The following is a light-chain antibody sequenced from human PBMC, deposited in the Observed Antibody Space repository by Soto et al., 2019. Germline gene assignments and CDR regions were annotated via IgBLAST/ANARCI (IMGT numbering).Light chain of an antibody. CDR1: SGSVSTSYY. CDR3: VLYMGSGIWV. CDR2: STN. V-gene: IGLV8-61*01. Sequence: QTVVTQEPSFSVSPGRTVTLTCGLSSGSVSTSYYPSWYHQTPGQAPRTLIYSTNTRSSGVPDRFSGSILGNKAALTITGAQADDESDHYCVLYMGSGIWVFGGGTKLTVL. J-gene: IGLJ3*02.